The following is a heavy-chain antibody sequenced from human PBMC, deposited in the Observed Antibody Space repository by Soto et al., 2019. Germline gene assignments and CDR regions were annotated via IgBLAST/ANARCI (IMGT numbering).Heavy chain of an antibody. CDR3: ARGHGGCKYNWFDP. Sequence: QVQLQESGPGLVKPSETLSLTCTVSGGSISSYYWSWIRQPPGKGLEWIGYIYYSGSTTYNPSLQSRVTISVDTSKNQFSLKLSSVTAADTAVYYCARGHGGCKYNWFDPWGQGTLVTVSS. CDR2: IYYSGST. V-gene: IGHV4-59*01. CDR1: GGSISSYY. J-gene: IGHJ5*02. D-gene: IGHD2-15*01.